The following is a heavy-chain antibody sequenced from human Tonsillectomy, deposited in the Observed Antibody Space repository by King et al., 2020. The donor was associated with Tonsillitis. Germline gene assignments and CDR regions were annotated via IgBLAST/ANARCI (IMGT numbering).Heavy chain of an antibody. J-gene: IGHJ4*02. CDR3: AKLRDSSGYYYYYFDY. Sequence: VPLVESGGGLVQPGGSLRLSCAASGFTFSSYAMSWVRQAPGKGLEWVSAISGSGGSTYYADSVKGRFTISGDNSKNTLYLQMNSLRAEDTAVYYCAKLRDSSGYYYYYFDYWGQGTLVTVSS. CDR1: GFTFSSYA. D-gene: IGHD3-22*01. V-gene: IGHV3-23*04. CDR2: ISGSGGST.